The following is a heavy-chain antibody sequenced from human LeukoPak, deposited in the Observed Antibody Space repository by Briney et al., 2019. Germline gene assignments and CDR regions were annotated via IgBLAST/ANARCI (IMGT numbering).Heavy chain of an antibody. CDR3: ARVATDGGGFDP. D-gene: IGHD3-16*01. V-gene: IGHV3-48*01. Sequence: GGSLRLSCAASGITFSSYSMNWVRQAPGKGLEWISYLSSDNYTIYYADSVEGRFIISRDNAKDSLYLQMNSLRAEDTAVYYCARVATDGGGFDPWGQGTLVTVSS. CDR1: GITFSSYS. CDR2: LSSDNYTI. J-gene: IGHJ5*02.